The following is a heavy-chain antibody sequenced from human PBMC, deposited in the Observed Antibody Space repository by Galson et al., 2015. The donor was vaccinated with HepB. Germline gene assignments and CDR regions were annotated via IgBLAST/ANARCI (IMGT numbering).Heavy chain of an antibody. D-gene: IGHD2-15*01. CDR1: GDSVSSITAG. Sequence: CAISGDSVSSITAGWSWIRQSPSRGLEWLGRTYYRSKWYYDYVVSVKSRMTINPDTSKNQVSLQLNSVNPEDTAVYYCARDPGYCSGSSCYSWWYFDLWGRGTLVTVSS. J-gene: IGHJ2*01. CDR3: ARDPGYCSGSSCYSWWYFDL. CDR2: TYYRSKWYY. V-gene: IGHV6-1*01.